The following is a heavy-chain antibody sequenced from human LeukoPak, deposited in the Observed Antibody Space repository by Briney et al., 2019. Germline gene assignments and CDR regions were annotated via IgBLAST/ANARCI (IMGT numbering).Heavy chain of an antibody. Sequence: SETLSLTCTVSGGSISSYYWSWIRQPPGKGLEWIGYIYYSGSTDYNPSLKSRVTISVDTSKNQFSLKLSSVTAADTAVYYCARRLGLTFDIWGQGTMVTVSS. V-gene: IGHV4-59*08. CDR3: ARRLGLTFDI. J-gene: IGHJ3*02. D-gene: IGHD2-15*01. CDR2: IYYSGST. CDR1: GGSISSYY.